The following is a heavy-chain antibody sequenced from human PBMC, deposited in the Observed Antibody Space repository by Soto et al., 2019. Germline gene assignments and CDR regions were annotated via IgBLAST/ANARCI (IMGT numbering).Heavy chain of an antibody. J-gene: IGHJ6*02. CDR1: GFTFSSYG. Sequence: QVQLVESGGGVVQPGRSLRLSCAASGFTFSSYGMHWVRQAPGKGLEWVAVISYDGSNKYYADSVKGRFTISRDNSKNTLYLQMNSLRAEDTAVYYCAKEVGYGNTIYYYYGMDVWGQGTTVTVSS. D-gene: IGHD5-18*01. V-gene: IGHV3-30*18. CDR3: AKEVGYGNTIYYYYGMDV. CDR2: ISYDGSNK.